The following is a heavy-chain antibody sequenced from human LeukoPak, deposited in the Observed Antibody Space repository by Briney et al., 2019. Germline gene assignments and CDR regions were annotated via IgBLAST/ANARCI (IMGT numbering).Heavy chain of an antibody. D-gene: IGHD5-24*01. CDR2: INENGDIA. J-gene: IGHJ4*02. V-gene: IGHV3-43*02. CDR1: GFTFDDYA. CDR3: AKARWAPNFDY. Sequence: GESLKISCAASGFTFDDYAMHWVRQGPGKSLEWVSLINENGDIAYYGDSVRGRFTVSRDNAKNSLYLQMNSLTTEDTALYYCAKARWAPNFDYWGQGTLVTVSS.